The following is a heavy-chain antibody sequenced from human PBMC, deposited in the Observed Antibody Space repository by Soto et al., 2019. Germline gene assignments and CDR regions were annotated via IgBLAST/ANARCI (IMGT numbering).Heavy chain of an antibody. CDR2: INPSGGST. Sequence: QVQLVQSGAEVKKPGASVKVSCKASGYTFTSYYMHWVRQAPGQGLEWMGIINPSGGSTSYAQKFQGRVTMTRDTSTSTVYMELSSLRSEDTAVYYCAREEDIVLVVAATPGSYWGQGTLVTVSS. CDR3: AREEDIVLVVAATPGSY. J-gene: IGHJ4*02. D-gene: IGHD2-15*01. V-gene: IGHV1-46*03. CDR1: GYTFTSYY.